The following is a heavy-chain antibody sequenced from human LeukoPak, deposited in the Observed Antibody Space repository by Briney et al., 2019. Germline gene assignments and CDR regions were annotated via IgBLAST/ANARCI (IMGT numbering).Heavy chain of an antibody. CDR1: GGSFSDYY. D-gene: IGHD5-12*01. CDR3: ARGHVDIVAHYYYYYMGV. J-gene: IGHJ6*03. V-gene: IGHV4-34*01. CDR2: INHSGST. Sequence: PSETLSLTCAVYGGSFSDYYWSWIRQPPGKGLEWIGEINHSGSTDYNPSLKSRVTISVDTSKNQFSLKLSSVTAADTAVYYCARGHVDIVAHYYYYYMGVWGKGTTVTVSS.